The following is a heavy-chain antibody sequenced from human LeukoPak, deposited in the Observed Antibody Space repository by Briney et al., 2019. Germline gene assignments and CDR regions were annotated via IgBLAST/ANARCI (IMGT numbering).Heavy chain of an antibody. D-gene: IGHD1-26*01. CDR1: GGSISSGGYY. Sequence: SQTLSLTCTVSGGSISSGGYYWSWSRQPPGKGLGWIGYIYHSGSTYYNPSLKSRVTISVDWSKNQFSLKLSSVTAADTAVYYCARRVGATTYYFDYWGQGTLVTVSS. CDR2: IYHSGST. CDR3: ARRVGATTYYFDY. J-gene: IGHJ4*02. V-gene: IGHV4-30-2*01.